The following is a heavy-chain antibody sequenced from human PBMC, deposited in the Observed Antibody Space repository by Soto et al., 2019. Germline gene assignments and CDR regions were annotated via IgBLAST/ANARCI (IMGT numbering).Heavy chain of an antibody. Sequence: PGGSLRLSCAASGFTFSSYGMHWVRQAPGKGLEWVAVIWYDGSNKYYADSVKGRFTISRDNSKNTLYLQMNSLRAEDTAVYYCARKGDFWSGYSVWGQGTTVTVS. D-gene: IGHD3-3*01. V-gene: IGHV3-33*01. CDR2: IWYDGSNK. J-gene: IGHJ6*02. CDR1: GFTFSSYG. CDR3: ARKGDFWSGYSV.